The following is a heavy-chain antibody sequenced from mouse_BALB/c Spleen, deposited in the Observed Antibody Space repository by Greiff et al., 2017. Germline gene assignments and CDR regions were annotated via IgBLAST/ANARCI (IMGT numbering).Heavy chain of an antibody. CDR3: ARSYRYDRYYFDY. V-gene: IGHV14-3*02. J-gene: IGHJ2*01. CDR2: IDPANGNT. D-gene: IGHD2-14*01. CDR1: GFNIQDTY. Sequence: EVQRVESGAELVKPGASVKLSCTASGFNIQDTYMHWVKQRPEQGLEWIGRIDPANGNTKYDPKFQGKATITADTSSNTAYLQLSSLTSEDTAVYYCARSYRYDRYYFDYWGQGTTLTVSS.